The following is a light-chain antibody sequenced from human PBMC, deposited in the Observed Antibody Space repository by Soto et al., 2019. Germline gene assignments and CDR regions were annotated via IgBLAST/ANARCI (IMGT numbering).Light chain of an antibody. CDR2: AAS. V-gene: IGKV1-39*01. J-gene: IGKJ3*01. CDR1: QSIGNF. Sequence: DIQMTQSPSSLSASVGDRVTITCRASQSIGNFLNWYQQKPGKAPQLLIYAASSLQSGVPSRFSGSGSGTDFTLTISSLQPEDFATYYCQQSYRTPFTFGPGTKVDIK. CDR3: QQSYRTPFT.